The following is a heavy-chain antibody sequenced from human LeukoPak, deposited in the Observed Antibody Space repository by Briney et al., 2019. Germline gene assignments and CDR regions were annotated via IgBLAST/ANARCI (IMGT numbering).Heavy chain of an antibody. Sequence: PGGSLRLSCAASGFTFSSYSMNWVRQAPGKGLEWVSSISSSSSYIYYADSVKGRFTISRDNAKNSLYLQMNSLRAEDTAVYYCASATMVRRYLGYWGQGTLVTVSS. V-gene: IGHV3-21*04. J-gene: IGHJ4*02. CDR2: ISSSSSYI. D-gene: IGHD3-10*01. CDR3: ASATMVRRYLGY. CDR1: GFTFSSYS.